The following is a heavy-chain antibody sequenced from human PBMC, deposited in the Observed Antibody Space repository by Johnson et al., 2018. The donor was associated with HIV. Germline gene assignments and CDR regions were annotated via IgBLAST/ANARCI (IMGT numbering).Heavy chain of an antibody. CDR1: GFSFSSYL. D-gene: IGHD2-8*01. CDR3: ARERGSGPYGAFDI. Sequence: VQLVESGGGLVQPGGCLRLSCAASGFSFSSYLMDWVRQAPGKGLAYVAGISSNSDSTYYADSVKGRFTISRDNSKNTLFLQMDSLRAEDTAVYYCARERGSGPYGAFDIWGQGIMVTVSS. V-gene: IGHV3-64*07. J-gene: IGHJ3*02. CDR2: ISSNSDST.